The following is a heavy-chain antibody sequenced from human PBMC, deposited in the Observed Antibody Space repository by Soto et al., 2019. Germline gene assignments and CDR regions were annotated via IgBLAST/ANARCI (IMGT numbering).Heavy chain of an antibody. CDR1: GFTFSSYG. Sequence: GGSLRLSCAASGFTFSSYGMHWVRQAPGKGLEWVAVIWYDGSNKYYAESVKGRFTISRDNSKNTLYLQMNSLRAEDTALYYCAKDTLICSGGSCYDQVYWGQGTLVTVSS. D-gene: IGHD2-15*01. CDR3: AKDTLICSGGSCYDQVY. V-gene: IGHV3-30*02. J-gene: IGHJ4*02. CDR2: IWYDGSNK.